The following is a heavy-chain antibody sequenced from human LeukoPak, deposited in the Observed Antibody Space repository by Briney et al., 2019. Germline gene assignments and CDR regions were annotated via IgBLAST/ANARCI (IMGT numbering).Heavy chain of an antibody. CDR2: INPNSGGT. V-gene: IGHV1-2*02. CDR1: GYTFTGYY. CDR3: ARSPLVGPYTRPFDY. Sequence: ASVKVSCKASGYTFTGYYMHWVRQAPGQGLEWMGWINPNSGGTNYAQKFQGRVTMTRDTSISTAYMELSRLRSDDTAVYYCARSPLVGPYTRPFDYWGQGTLVTVSS. J-gene: IGHJ4*02. D-gene: IGHD6-6*01.